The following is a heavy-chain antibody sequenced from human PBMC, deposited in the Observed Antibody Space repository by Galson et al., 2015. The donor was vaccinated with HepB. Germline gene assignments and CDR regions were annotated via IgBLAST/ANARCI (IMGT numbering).Heavy chain of an antibody. CDR2: ISGYNGHT. V-gene: IGHV1-18*04. CDR1: GYSGTSYG. Sequence: SVKVSCKASGYSGTSYGISWVRQAPGEGLEWVRWISGYNGHTHYAHKFRDSVTMTTDTSTGTAYMELRSLRSDDTAVYYCATNWNGGPGNYYYVMDVWGQGTTVSVSS. D-gene: IGHD1-1*01. CDR3: ATNWNGGPGNYYYVMDV. J-gene: IGHJ6*02.